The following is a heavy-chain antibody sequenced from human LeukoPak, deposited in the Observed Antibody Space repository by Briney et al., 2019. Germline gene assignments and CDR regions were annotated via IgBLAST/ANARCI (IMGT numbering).Heavy chain of an antibody. CDR2: IYRGGTT. D-gene: IGHD5-18*01. J-gene: IGHJ6*02. V-gene: IGHV3-53*04. CDR1: GFTVSSSY. CDR3: ARGGYTYGSNYYYGMDV. Sequence: PGGSLRLSCAASGFTVSSSYMSWVRQAPGKGLEWVSLIYRGGTTYYADSVKGRFTISRHNSMNTLYLQMNSLRAEDTAVYYCARGGYTYGSNYYYGMDVWGQGTTVTVSS.